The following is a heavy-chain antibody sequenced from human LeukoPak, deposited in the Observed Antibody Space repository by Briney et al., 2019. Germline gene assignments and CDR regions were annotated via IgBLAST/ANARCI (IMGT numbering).Heavy chain of an antibody. V-gene: IGHV4-59*01. J-gene: IGHJ6*02. CDR3: AGGFGEVIRSDYYYYGMDV. CDR2: IYYSGFT. Sequence: SETLSLTCAVSGGPISSYYWSWVRQSPRKGLEWIAYIYYSGFTIYNPSLRSRVTISVDTSKKQFSLKLTSVTAADTAVYYCAGGFGEVIRSDYYYYGMDVWGQGTTVTVSS. D-gene: IGHD3-3*01. CDR1: GGPISSYY.